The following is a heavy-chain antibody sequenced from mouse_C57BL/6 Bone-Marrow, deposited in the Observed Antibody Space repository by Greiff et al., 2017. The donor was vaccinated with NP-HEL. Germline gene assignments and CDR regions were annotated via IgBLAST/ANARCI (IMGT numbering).Heavy chain of an antibody. CDR1: EYEFPSHD. CDR3: ARPSTAVAQPRDY. V-gene: IGHV5-2*01. J-gene: IGHJ2*01. D-gene: IGHD1-1*01. Sequence: DVKLVESGGGLVQPGESLKLSCESNEYEFPSHDMSWVRKTPEKRLELVAAINSDGGSTYYPDTMERRFIISRDNTKKTLYLQMSSLRSEDTALYYCARPSTAVAQPRDYWGQGSTLTVSS. CDR2: INSDGGST.